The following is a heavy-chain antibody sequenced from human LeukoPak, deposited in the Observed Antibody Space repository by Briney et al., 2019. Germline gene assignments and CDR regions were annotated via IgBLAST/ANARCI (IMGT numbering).Heavy chain of an antibody. CDR2: INPSGGST. Sequence: ASVKVSCKASGYTFTSYYMHWVRQAPGQGLEWMGIINPSGGSTSYAQKFQGRVTLTRDMSTSTVYMELSSLRSEDTAVYYCARQKKGGYSSGWYYAFDIWGQGTMVAVSS. J-gene: IGHJ3*02. CDR1: GYTFTSYY. V-gene: IGHV1-46*01. D-gene: IGHD6-19*01. CDR3: ARQKKGGYSSGWYYAFDI.